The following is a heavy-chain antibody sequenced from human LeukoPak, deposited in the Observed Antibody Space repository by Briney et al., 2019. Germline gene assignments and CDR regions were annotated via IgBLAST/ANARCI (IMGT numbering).Heavy chain of an antibody. CDR3: ARDGVYSSGWYHVQLYYFDY. J-gene: IGHJ4*02. D-gene: IGHD6-19*01. V-gene: IGHV3-73*01. Sequence: GGPLRLSCAASGFTFSGSAMHWVRQASGKGLEWVGRIRSKANSYAPAYAASVKGRFTISRDDSKNTAYLQMNSLRAEDTAVYYCARDGVYSSGWYHVQLYYFDYWGQGTLVTVSS. CDR2: IRSKANSYAP. CDR1: GFTFSGSA.